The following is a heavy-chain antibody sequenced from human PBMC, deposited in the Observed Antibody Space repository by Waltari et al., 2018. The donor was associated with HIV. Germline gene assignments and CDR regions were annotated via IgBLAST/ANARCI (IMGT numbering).Heavy chain of an antibody. D-gene: IGHD3-22*01. CDR2: IYPVDSDT. CDR1: GYSFTNYW. CDR3: ATSRSTYYDTGGYFDY. Sequence: EVQLAQSGAEVKKPGESLKISCKASGYSFTNYWIGWVRQMPGKGLEWMGIIYPVDSDTRYSPSFQGQVTISADKSISTAYLQWSSLKASDTAMYYCATSRSTYYDTGGYFDYWGQGTLVTVSS. J-gene: IGHJ4*02. V-gene: IGHV5-51*03.